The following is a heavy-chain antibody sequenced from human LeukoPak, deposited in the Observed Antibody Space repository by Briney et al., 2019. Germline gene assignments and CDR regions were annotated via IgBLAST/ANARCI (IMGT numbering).Heavy chain of an antibody. CDR2: IYYSGST. D-gene: IGHD3-16*02. Sequence: SETLSLTCTVSGGSISSGGYSWSWIRQPPGKGLEWIGYIYYSGSTNYNPSLKSRVTISIDTSKSQFSLKLRSVTAADTAVYYCARGIDSVWGSYRLYFDYWGPGTLVTVSS. CDR1: GGSISSGGYS. J-gene: IGHJ4*02. CDR3: ARGIDSVWGSYRLYFDY. V-gene: IGHV4-61*08.